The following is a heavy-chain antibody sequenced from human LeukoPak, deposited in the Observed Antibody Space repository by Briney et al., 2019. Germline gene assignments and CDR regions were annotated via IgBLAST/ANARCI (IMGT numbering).Heavy chain of an antibody. Sequence: GGSLRLSCAASGVTFSYYAMSWVRQAPGKGLEWVSTIPGSGGAWVSSIIGTASRPFYADSVKGRFTISRDNSKNTLYLQMNSLRAEDTAVYYCAKVNYDDSSGFYYESEIDYWGQGTLATVSS. CDR3: AKVNYDDSSGFYYESEIDY. V-gene: IGHV3-23*01. D-gene: IGHD3-22*01. CDR2: IPGSGGAWVSSIIGTASRP. CDR1: GVTFSYYA. J-gene: IGHJ4*02.